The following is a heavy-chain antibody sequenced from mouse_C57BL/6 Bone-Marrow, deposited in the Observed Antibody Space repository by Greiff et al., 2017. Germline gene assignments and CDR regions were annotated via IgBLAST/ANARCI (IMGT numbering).Heavy chain of an antibody. CDR1: GFTFSSYA. CDR3: ARETAQATRFAY. D-gene: IGHD3-2*02. J-gene: IGHJ3*01. CDR2: ISDGGSYT. V-gene: IGHV5-4*01. Sequence: EVRLVESGGGLVKPGGSLKLSCAASGFTFSSYAMSWVRQTPEKRLEWVATISDGGSYTYYPDNVKGRFTISRDNAKNNLYLQMSHLKSEDTAMYYCARETAQATRFAYWGQGTLVTVSA.